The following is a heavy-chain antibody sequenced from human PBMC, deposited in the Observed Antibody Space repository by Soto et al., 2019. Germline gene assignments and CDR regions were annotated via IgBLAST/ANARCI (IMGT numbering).Heavy chain of an antibody. CDR1: GFTFRDYA. J-gene: IGHJ4*02. Sequence: SLRLSCTASGFTFRDYAMSWIRQSPGKGLEWVGFIGSKACGGTTEYAASVKGRFTISRDDSKSIAYLQMNSLKTEDTAVYYCSREAGILGYYDHGRYYPFHYWGRGTLVNVSS. D-gene: IGHD3-22*01. V-gene: IGHV3-49*03. CDR3: SREAGILGYYDHGRYYPFHY. CDR2: IGSKACGGTT.